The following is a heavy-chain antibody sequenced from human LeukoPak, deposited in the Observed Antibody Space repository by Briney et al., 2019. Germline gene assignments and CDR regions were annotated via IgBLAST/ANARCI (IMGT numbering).Heavy chain of an antibody. CDR3: ARWYSSGWAFDY. D-gene: IGHD6-19*01. J-gene: IGHJ4*02. CDR1: GGTISRYY. V-gene: IGHV4-59*08. Sequence: PSETLSLTCTVSGGTISRYYWNWIRQPPGKGLEWIGYIHDSGSTKYNPSLKSRVTISVETSKNQFSLKLSSVTAADTAVYYCARWYSSGWAFDYGGQGTLVTGSS. CDR2: IHDSGST.